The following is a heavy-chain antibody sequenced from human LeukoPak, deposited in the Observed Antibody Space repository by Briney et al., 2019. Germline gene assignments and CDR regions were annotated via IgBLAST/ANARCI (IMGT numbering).Heavy chain of an antibody. CDR2: IYYSGST. V-gene: IGHV4-61*08. CDR1: GGSISSGGYY. CDR3: VGVDTAMGLFDY. D-gene: IGHD5-18*01. J-gene: IGHJ4*02. Sequence: SETLSLTCAVSGGSISSGGYYWSWIRQPPGKGLEWIGYIYYSGSTNYNPSLKSRVTISVDTSKNQFSLKLSSVTAADTAVYYCVGVDTAMGLFDYWGQGTLVTVSS.